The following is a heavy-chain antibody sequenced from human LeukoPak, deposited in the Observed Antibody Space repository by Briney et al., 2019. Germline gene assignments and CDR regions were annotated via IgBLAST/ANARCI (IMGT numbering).Heavy chain of an antibody. V-gene: IGHV1-69*04. CDR2: IIPILGIA. CDR1: GGTFSSYA. J-gene: IGHJ4*02. CDR3: ARDGAVAGTQVDY. Sequence: TVKVSCKASGGTFSSYAISWVRQAPGQGLEWMGRIIPILGIANYAQKLQGRVTMTTDTSTSTAYMELRSLRSDDTAVYYCARDGAVAGTQVDYWGQGTLVTVSS. D-gene: IGHD6-19*01.